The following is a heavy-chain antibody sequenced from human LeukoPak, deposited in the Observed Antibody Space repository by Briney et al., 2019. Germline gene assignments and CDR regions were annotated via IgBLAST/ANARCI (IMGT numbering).Heavy chain of an antibody. CDR1: GITFSTEE. Sequence: GGSLRLSCAASGITFSTEEMNWVRQAPGKGLEWISYTSSSGTIAHYADSVKGRFTISRDNAKNSVSLQMDSLRTDDTAIYYCARGDDRSGNVDPLYYFDLWGRGTQVTVSS. CDR2: TSSSGTIA. D-gene: IGHD3-22*01. V-gene: IGHV3-48*03. J-gene: IGHJ2*01. CDR3: ARGDDRSGNVDPLYYFDL.